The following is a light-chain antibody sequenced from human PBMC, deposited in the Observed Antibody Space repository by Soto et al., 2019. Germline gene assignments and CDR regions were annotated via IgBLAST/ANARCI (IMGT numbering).Light chain of an antibody. J-gene: IGLJ2*01. Sequence: QSALTQHASVSGSPGQSITISCTGTSSDVGGYNYVSWYQQHPGKAPKLMIYEVSNRPSGVSNRFSGSKSGNTASLTISGLQAEDEADYYCSSYTSSSGVFGGGTKLTVL. CDR3: SSYTSSSGV. V-gene: IGLV2-14*01. CDR1: SSDVGGYNY. CDR2: EVS.